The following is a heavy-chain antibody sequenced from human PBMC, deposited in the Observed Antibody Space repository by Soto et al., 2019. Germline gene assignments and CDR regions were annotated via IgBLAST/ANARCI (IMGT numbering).Heavy chain of an antibody. CDR2: ISAYNGNT. D-gene: IGHD6-13*01. Sequence: ASVKVSCKASGYSFTTYGFSWVRQAPGQGLEWMGWISAYNGNTDYAQKLQGRVTMTTDTSTSTAYMELRSLRSDDTAVYYCVRDPGIAAPGRGLGDYWGQGTPVTVSS. CDR1: GYSFTTYG. V-gene: IGHV1-18*01. CDR3: VRDPGIAAPGRGLGDY. J-gene: IGHJ4*02.